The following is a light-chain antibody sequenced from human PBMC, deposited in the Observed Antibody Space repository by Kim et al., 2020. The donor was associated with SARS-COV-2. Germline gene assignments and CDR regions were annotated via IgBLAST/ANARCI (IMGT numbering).Light chain of an antibody. CDR2: DVS. CDR1: SSDVGGYNY. V-gene: IGLV2-14*01. Sequence: QSALTQPASVSGSPGQSITISCTGTSSDVGGYNYVSWYQQHPGKAPKLMIYDVSKRPSGVSNRFSGSKSGNTASLTISGLQAEDEADYYCSSYTSSSNYVFGTGTKVTV. J-gene: IGLJ1*01. CDR3: SSYTSSSNYV.